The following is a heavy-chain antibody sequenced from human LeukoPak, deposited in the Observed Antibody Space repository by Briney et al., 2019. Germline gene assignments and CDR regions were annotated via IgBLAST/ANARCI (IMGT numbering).Heavy chain of an antibody. CDR3: AREQGGGFAP. CDR2: IWYDGSNK. J-gene: IGHJ5*02. Sequence: GGSLRLSCAASGFTFSSYGMHWVRQAPGKGLEGVAVIWYDGSNKYYADSVKGRFTNSRDNSKNTLYLHMHSLRGEGTAVYYCAREQGGGFAPWGQGILVTVSS. V-gene: IGHV3-33*01. CDR1: GFTFSSYG. D-gene: IGHD3-16*01.